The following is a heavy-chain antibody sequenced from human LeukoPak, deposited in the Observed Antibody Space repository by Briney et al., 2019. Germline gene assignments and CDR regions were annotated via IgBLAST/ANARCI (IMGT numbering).Heavy chain of an antibody. Sequence: GGSLRLSCAVSGFTFSGSAMHWVRQASGKGLEWVGRIRSNANSYATAYAASVKGRFTISRDDSKNTAYLQMNSLRAEDTAVYYCAKVRDQLRGVLTNDDAFDIWGQGTMVTVSS. D-gene: IGHD1-7*01. J-gene: IGHJ3*02. CDR1: GFTFSGSA. CDR3: AKVRDQLRGVLTNDDAFDI. CDR2: IRSNANSYAT. V-gene: IGHV3-73*01.